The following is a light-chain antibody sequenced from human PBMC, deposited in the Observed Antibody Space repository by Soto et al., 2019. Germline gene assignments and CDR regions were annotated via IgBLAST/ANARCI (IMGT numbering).Light chain of an antibody. CDR2: GAS. V-gene: IGKV3-20*01. CDR3: QQYGKSPGLT. CDR1: QRVSSNY. Sequence: EIVLTQSPGTLSLFPGETATLSFSASQRVSSNYLAWYQQKPGQAPRLLIYGASRRATGIPDRFSGSGSGTDFGLTINRLEPEDFAVYYCQQYGKSPGLTFGGGTKVDIK. J-gene: IGKJ4*01.